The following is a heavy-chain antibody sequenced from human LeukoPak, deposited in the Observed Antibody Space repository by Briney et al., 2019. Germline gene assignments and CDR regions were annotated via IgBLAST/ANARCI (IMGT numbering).Heavy chain of an antibody. CDR1: GATFIDYY. J-gene: IGHJ3*01. Sequence: GATVKISCKYSGATFIDYYIHWVRPAPGGGLQWLGRVDPEDAKAVYSENLQGRVTITADPFSDSSYKHMTAYECGITAFYATAGRSSLAIDVWGQGTVVTVSS. CDR2: VDPEDAKA. CDR3: AGRSSLAIDV. D-gene: IGHD3-16*01. V-gene: IGHV1-69-2*02.